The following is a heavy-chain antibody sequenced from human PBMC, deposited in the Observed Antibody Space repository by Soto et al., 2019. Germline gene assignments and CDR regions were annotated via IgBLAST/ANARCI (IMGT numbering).Heavy chain of an antibody. Sequence: QVQLLESGPGLLKPSGTLSLTCTVSGDSMSSSNWWNWVRQPPGKGLGWIGEAHHSGRTNYNPSLKSRVTISVDRSQNHFSLQLTSVTAADTAVYYCARSEATALDYWGQGTLVTVSS. J-gene: IGHJ4*02. CDR1: GDSMSSSNW. V-gene: IGHV4-4*02. CDR2: AHHSGRT. CDR3: ARSEATALDY.